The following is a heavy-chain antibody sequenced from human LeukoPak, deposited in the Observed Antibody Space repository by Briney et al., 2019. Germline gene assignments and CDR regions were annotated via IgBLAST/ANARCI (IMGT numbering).Heavy chain of an antibody. CDR2: IIPIFGTA. D-gene: IGHD6-19*01. Sequence: AASVKVSCKSWGRTFRSYAISWVRQAPGQALECMGAIIPIFGTANYAQKFQGRVTITADESTSTAYMELSSLRSEDTAVYYCARHSGWYVFDYWGQGPLVTVSS. J-gene: IGHJ4*02. CDR3: ARHSGWYVFDY. CDR1: GRTFRSYA. V-gene: IGHV1-69*01.